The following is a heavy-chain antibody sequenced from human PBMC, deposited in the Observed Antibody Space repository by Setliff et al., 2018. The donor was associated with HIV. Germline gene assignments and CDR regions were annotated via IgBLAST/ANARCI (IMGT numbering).Heavy chain of an antibody. J-gene: IGHJ3*01. CDR1: GFTFSNYW. Sequence: PGWSLRLSCAASGFTFSNYWMHWVRQAPGKGPVWVSRIAVDGSRTDYADSVKGRFTISRDDSKNSLFLEMNTLRAEDSADYYCAGLVVVETAGDVFDLWGQGTPVTVSS. CDR2: IAVDGSRT. CDR3: AGLVVVETAGDVFDL. D-gene: IGHD2-15*01. V-gene: IGHV3-74*01.